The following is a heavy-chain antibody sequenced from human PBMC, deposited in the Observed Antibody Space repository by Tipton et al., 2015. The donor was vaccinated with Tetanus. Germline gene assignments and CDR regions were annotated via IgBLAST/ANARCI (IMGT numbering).Heavy chain of an antibody. CDR3: AREMGSIAVAGHYYYYGMDV. Sequence: QLVQSGAKVKKPGASVKVSCKASGYTFTSYDINWVRQATGQGLEWMGWMNPNSGNTGYAQKFQGKVTMTRNTSISTAYMELSSLRSEDTAVYYCAREMGSIAVAGHYYYYGMDVWGQGTTVTVSS. CDR1: GYTFTSYD. J-gene: IGHJ6*02. D-gene: IGHD6-19*01. CDR2: MNPNSGNT. V-gene: IGHV1-8*01.